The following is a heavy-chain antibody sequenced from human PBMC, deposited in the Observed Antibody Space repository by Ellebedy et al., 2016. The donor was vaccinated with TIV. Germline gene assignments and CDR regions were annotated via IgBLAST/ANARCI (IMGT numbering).Heavy chain of an antibody. D-gene: IGHD3-16*01. V-gene: IGHV5-51*01. Sequence: GESLKISCKASGYSFTSYWVGWVRQMPGKGLEWMGIVYPADSKTRYSPSFQGLVTISADKSINTAYLQWSSLKASDTAIYYCTRRSTQGEIWGPGTMVTVSS. J-gene: IGHJ3*02. CDR2: VYPADSKT. CDR1: GYSFTSYW. CDR3: TRRSTQGEI.